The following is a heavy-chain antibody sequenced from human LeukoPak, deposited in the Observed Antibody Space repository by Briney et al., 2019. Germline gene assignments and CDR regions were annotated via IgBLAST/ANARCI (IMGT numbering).Heavy chain of an antibody. V-gene: IGHV3-7*03. D-gene: IGHD3-3*01. CDR3: ARDQYDTWSRRGNFDS. Sequence: GGSRRLSCVASGFTFGKYWMSWVRKAPGKGLEWVANIKLDGSEKNYVDSVKGRFTISRDNTKSSLYLQMNSLRAEDTAVFYCARDQYDTWSRRGNFDSWGQGTLVIVSS. CDR1: GFTFGKYW. J-gene: IGHJ4*02. CDR2: IKLDGSEK.